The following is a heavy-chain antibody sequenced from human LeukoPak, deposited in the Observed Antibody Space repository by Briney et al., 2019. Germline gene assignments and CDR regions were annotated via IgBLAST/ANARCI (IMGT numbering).Heavy chain of an antibody. D-gene: IGHD5-18*01. CDR1: GFTFSSYA. CDR2: ISGSGGST. J-gene: IGHJ4*02. Sequence: GGSLRLSCAASGFTFSSYAMSWVRQAPGKGLEGVSAISGSGGSTYYADSVKGRFTISRDNSKNTLYLQMNSLRAEDTAVYYCAKASGYSYGNTDYWGQGTLVTVSS. V-gene: IGHV3-23*01. CDR3: AKASGYSYGNTDY.